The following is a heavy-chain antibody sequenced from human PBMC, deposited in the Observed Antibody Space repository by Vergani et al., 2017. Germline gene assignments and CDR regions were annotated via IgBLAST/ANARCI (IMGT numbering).Heavy chain of an antibody. Sequence: QVQLQQSGPGLVKPSQTLLLTCAISGDSVSSNSAAWNWIRQSPSRGLEWLGRTYYRSKWYNDYSVSVKSRITINPDTSKHQFSLQLNSLTPEHTAVYYCAREWEQQLSNWGQGTLVTVSS. CDR2: TYYRSKWYN. V-gene: IGHV6-1*01. J-gene: IGHJ4*02. CDR3: AREWEQQLSN. CDR1: GDSVSSNSAA. D-gene: IGHD6-13*01.